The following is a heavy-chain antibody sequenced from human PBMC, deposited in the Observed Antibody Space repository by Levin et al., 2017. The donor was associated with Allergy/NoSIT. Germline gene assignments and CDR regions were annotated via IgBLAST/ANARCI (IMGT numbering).Heavy chain of an antibody. D-gene: IGHD6-19*01. J-gene: IGHJ1*01. Sequence: SCAASGFTFSSYGMHWVRQAPGKGLEWVAVIWYDGSNKYYADSVKGRFTISRDNSKNTLYLQMNSLRAEDTAVYYCARDPLPGWYVVRYFQHWGQGTLVTVSS. CDR1: GFTFSSYG. V-gene: IGHV3-33*01. CDR3: ARDPLPGWYVVRYFQH. CDR2: IWYDGSNK.